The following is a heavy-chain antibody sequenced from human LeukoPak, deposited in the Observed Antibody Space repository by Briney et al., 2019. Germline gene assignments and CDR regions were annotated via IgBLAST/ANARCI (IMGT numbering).Heavy chain of an antibody. D-gene: IGHD6-19*01. CDR2: IYYSGST. J-gene: IGHJ4*02. CDR3: ARIAVAAEYFDY. V-gene: IGHV4-39*01. CDR1: GGSISSSSYY. Sequence: PSETLSLTCTVSGGSISSSSYYWGWIRQPPGKGLEWIGSIYYSGSTYYNPSLKSRVTISVDTSKNQFSLKLSSVTAADTAVYYCARIAVAAEYFDYWGQGTLVTVSS.